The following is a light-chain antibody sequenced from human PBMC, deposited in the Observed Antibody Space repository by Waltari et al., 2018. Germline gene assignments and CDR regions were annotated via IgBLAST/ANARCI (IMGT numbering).Light chain of an antibody. Sequence: DIVLTQSPAILSLSPGERASLSCRASQSVTNYLAWYQPKPGQAPRLLIYDTSNRAAGIPARFSGSGFATDFTLTISSLAPDDFAVYYCQQRRNWPLTFGGGTKVEIK. V-gene: IGKV3-11*01. CDR1: QSVTNY. CDR3: QQRRNWPLT. J-gene: IGKJ4*01. CDR2: DTS.